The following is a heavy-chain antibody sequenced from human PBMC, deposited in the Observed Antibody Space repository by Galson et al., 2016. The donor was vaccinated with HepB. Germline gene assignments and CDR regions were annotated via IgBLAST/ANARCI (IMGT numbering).Heavy chain of an antibody. V-gene: IGHV4-4*01. Sequence: LSLTCAVSGGSISTNNWWSWVRQPPGKGLEWIGQVYHRGDTNYNPSLRSRVTMSVDKSKNRFSLKLTSVTAADTARYFCARETPRDYFDYWGQGTLVTVST. J-gene: IGHJ4*02. CDR3: ARETPRDYFDY. CDR2: VYHRGDT. CDR1: GGSISTNNW.